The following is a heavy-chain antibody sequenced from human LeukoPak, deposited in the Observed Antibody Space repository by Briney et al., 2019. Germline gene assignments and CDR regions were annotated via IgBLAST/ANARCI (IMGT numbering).Heavy chain of an antibody. CDR3: ARPLTNNWYPGFDY. Sequence: GGSLRLSCAASGFTFSIYSMNWVRQAPGKGLEWIPYISSSSSTMYYADSVKGRFTISRDNAKNSLYLQMNSLRAEDTAVYYCARPLTNNWYPGFDYWGQGTLVTVSS. CDR1: GFTFSIYS. CDR2: ISSSSSTM. D-gene: IGHD1-1*01. V-gene: IGHV3-48*01. J-gene: IGHJ4*02.